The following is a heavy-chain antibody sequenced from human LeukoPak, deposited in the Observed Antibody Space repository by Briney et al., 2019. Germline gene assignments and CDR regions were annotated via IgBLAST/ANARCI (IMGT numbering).Heavy chain of an antibody. J-gene: IGHJ4*02. V-gene: IGHV1-2*02. CDR1: GYSFTDYY. CDR3: ARGREIHGGSDTKLDDY. Sequence: ASVKVSCKASGYSFTDYYMHWVRQAPGQGLEWMGWISPRSGDTSYTQKFQGRVTMTRDTSINTVDMDLSGLTSDDTAVFYCARGREIHGGSDTKLDDYWGQGTLVTVSS. CDR2: ISPRSGDT. D-gene: IGHD3-10*01.